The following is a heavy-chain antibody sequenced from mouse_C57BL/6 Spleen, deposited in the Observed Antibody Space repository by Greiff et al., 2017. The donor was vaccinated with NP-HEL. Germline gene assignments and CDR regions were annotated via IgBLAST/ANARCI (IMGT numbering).Heavy chain of an antibody. Sequence: EVMLVESGEGLVKPGGSLKLSCAASGFTFSSYAMSWVRQTPEKRLAWVAYISSGGDYIYYADTVKGRFTISRDNARNTLYLQMSSLKSEDTAMYYCTRSYYYGSSSYWGQGTLVTVSA. CDR2: ISSGGDYI. V-gene: IGHV5-9-1*02. CDR1: GFTFSSYA. J-gene: IGHJ3*01. CDR3: TRSYYYGSSSY. D-gene: IGHD1-1*01.